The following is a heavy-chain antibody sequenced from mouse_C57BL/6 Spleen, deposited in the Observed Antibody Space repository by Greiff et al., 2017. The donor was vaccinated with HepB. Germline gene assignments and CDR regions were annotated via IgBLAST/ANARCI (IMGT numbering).Heavy chain of an antibody. D-gene: IGHD2-5*01. J-gene: IGHJ4*01. CDR2: ISDGGSYT. CDR1: GFTFSSYA. V-gene: IGHV5-4*01. CDR3: ARSPYSNYVDYYAMDY. Sequence: EVQLVESGGGLVKPGGSLKLSCAASGFTFSSYAMSWVRQTPEKRLEWVATISDGGSYTYYPDNVKGRFTITRDNAKNNMYLQMSPLKSEDTAMYYCARSPYSNYVDYYAMDYWGQGTSVTVSS.